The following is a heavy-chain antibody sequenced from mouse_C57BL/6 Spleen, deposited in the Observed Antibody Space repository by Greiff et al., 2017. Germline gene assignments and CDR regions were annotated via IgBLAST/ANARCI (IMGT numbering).Heavy chain of an antibody. Sequence: QVQLQQPGAELVKPGASVKLSCKASGYTFTSYWMHWVKQRPGQGLEWIGMIHPNSGSTNYNEKFKSKATLTVDKSSSTAYMQLSSLTSEDSAVYYGARDDGYYYFDYWGQGTTLTVSS. V-gene: IGHV1-64*01. CDR2: IHPNSGST. J-gene: IGHJ2*01. CDR3: ARDDGYYYFDY. CDR1: GYTFTSYW. D-gene: IGHD2-3*01.